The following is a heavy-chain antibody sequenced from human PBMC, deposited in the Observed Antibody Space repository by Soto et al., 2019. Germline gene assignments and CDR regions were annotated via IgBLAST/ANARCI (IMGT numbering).Heavy chain of an antibody. V-gene: IGHV1-18*01. Sequence: QVQLVQSGAEVKKPGASVTVSCKTSGYTFSNYGINWVRQAPGQGLEWMGWISGYNGNTNYAQTVQGIVTMTTDPSTGTVYMELRSLKSDDTAIYYCSRFIMVGGWFDPNYYHGMDVWGQGTTVTVSS. CDR3: SRFIMVGGWFDPNYYHGMDV. D-gene: IGHD6-19*01. J-gene: IGHJ6*02. CDR1: GYTFSNYG. CDR2: ISGYNGNT.